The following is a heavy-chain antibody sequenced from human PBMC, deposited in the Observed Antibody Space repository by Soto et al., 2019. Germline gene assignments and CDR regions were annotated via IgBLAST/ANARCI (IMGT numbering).Heavy chain of an antibody. Sequence: SETLSLTCTVSGASISTYYWSWIRQPPGKGLEWIGYISYSGSTNYNPSLKSRVTITFDASKNEISLQVRSATAAGAAVYYCARDLKEYCSDGKCNWFDPWGQGTLVTVSS. V-gene: IGHV4-59*01. CDR2: ISYSGST. D-gene: IGHD2-15*01. J-gene: IGHJ5*02. CDR1: GASISTYY. CDR3: ARDLKEYCSDGKCNWFDP.